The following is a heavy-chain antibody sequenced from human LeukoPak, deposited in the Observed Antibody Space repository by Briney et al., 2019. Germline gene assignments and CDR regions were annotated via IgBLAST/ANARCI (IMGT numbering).Heavy chain of an antibody. J-gene: IGHJ3*02. Sequence: PGGSLRLSCAASGFTFSNYAMSWVRQAPGKGLEWVSTISDTTYYADSVKCRFTISRDNSKKTMYLQLSSLRDEDTAIYYCAKEIKGSGWVLGGFDIWGQGTMVTVSS. CDR3: AKEIKGSGWVLGGFDI. CDR1: GFTFSNYA. CDR2: ISDTT. V-gene: IGHV3-23*01. D-gene: IGHD6-19*01.